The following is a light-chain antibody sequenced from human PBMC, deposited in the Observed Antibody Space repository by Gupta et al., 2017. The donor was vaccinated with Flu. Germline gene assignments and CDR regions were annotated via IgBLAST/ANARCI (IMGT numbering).Light chain of an antibody. CDR3: QQYGLSPFT. Sequence: EIVLTQSPGTLSLSPGERATLSCRASQSVSRSHLAWYQQKPGQPPRLLIYDSSSRATGIPDRCSGSGAGTDFTLTISRLEPEEFAVYYCQQYGLSPFTFGQGTKVEMK. J-gene: IGKJ2*01. CDR1: QSVSRSH. CDR2: DSS. V-gene: IGKV3-20*01.